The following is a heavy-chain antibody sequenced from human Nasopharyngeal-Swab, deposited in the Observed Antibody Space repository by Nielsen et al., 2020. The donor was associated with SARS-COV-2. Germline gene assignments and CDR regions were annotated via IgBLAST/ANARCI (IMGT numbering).Heavy chain of an antibody. CDR1: GFIFTTYG. CDR2: ISYDGSKK. V-gene: IGHV3-33*05. CDR3: TRDRVFYYDSSGRKEFEY. D-gene: IGHD3-22*01. Sequence: GESLKISCAASGFIFTTYGMHLVRPVPGKGLEWVALISYDGSKKYYADSVKGRFTISRDKSKNTLYLQMNNLRAEDTAVYYCTRDRVFYYDSSGRKEFEYWGQGTRVTVSS. J-gene: IGHJ4*02.